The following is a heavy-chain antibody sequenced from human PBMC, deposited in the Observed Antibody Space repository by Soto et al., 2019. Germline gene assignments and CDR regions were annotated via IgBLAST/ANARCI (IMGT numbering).Heavy chain of an antibody. CDR2: ISSSSSYI. V-gene: IGHV3-21*01. J-gene: IGHJ6*03. CDR3: ARGAMVRGVISYYYYYYMDV. Sequence: EVQLVESGGGLVKPGGSLRLSCAASGFTFSSYSMNWVRQAPGKGLEWVSSISSSSSYIYYADSVKGRFTISRDNAKNSLYLQMNSRRAEDTAVYYCARGAMVRGVISYYYYYYMDVWGKGTTVTVSS. D-gene: IGHD3-10*01. CDR1: GFTFSSYS.